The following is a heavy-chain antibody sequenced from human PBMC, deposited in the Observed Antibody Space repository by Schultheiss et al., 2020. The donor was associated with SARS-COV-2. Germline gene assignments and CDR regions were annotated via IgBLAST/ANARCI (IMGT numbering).Heavy chain of an antibody. CDR2: ISHIGTT. D-gene: IGHD6-13*01. CDR1: GGSVSSGSYY. V-gene: IGHV4-39*07. Sequence: SETLSLTCTVSGGSVSSGSYYWGWIRQSPGEGLEWIGSISHIGTTYYNPSLKSRVTISVDTSKNQFSLKLSSVTAADTAVYYCARGRSIAAAVDYYGMDVWGQGTTVTVSS. CDR3: ARGRSIAAAVDYYGMDV. J-gene: IGHJ6*02.